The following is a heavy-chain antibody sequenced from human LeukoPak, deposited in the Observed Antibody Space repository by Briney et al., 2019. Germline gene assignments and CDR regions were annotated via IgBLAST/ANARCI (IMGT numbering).Heavy chain of an antibody. Sequence: SETLSLTCAVYGGSFSGYYWSWIRQPPGKGLEWIGEINHSGSTNYNPPLKSRVTISVDTSKNQFSLKLSPVTAADTAVYYCARSRRGSSGWYGHWGQGTLVTVSS. CDR2: INHSGST. J-gene: IGHJ4*02. V-gene: IGHV4-34*01. CDR3: ARSRRGSSGWYGH. CDR1: GGSFSGYY. D-gene: IGHD6-19*01.